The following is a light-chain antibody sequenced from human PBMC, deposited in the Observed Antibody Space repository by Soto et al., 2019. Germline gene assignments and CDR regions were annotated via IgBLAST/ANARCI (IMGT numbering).Light chain of an antibody. CDR2: DAS. J-gene: IGKJ1*01. CDR1: HSISTC. Sequence: DIQITQSPSTLPASVGDRVTITCRATHSISTCLAWYQQKPGKAPKLLIYDASNLDSGVPSRFSGSGCGTEIALTISSLQPDDFATYYCQRYKSYCWTFGQGTKVDIK. CDR3: QRYKSYCWT. V-gene: IGKV1-5*01.